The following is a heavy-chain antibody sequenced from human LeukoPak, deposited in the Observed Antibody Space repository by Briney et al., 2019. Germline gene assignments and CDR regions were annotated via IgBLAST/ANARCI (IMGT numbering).Heavy chain of an antibody. CDR3: ARHGATRYSCSWQLEYMDV. CDR2: IYYSGST. D-gene: IGHD6-13*01. J-gene: IGHJ6*03. Sequence: SETLSLTCTVSGGSISSSSYYWGWIRQPPGKGLEWIGSIYYSGSTYYNPSLKSRVTISVDTSKNQFSLKLSSVTAADTAVYYCARHGATRYSCSWQLEYMDVWGKGTTVTVSS. V-gene: IGHV4-39*01. CDR1: GGSISSSSYY.